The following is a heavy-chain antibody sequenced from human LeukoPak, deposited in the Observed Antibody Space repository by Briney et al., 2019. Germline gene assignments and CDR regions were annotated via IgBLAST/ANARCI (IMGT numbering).Heavy chain of an antibody. J-gene: IGHJ4*02. CDR3: AKAVVVPTIFGYYFDY. CDR1: GFTFSSYA. V-gene: IGHV3-23*01. D-gene: IGHD5-12*01. CDR2: ISGSGGST. Sequence: PGGSLRLSCAASGFTFSSYAMSWVRQAPGKGLEWVSIISGSGGSTYYADSVKGLFTISRDNSKNTMFLQMNSLRAEDTAVYYCAKAVVVPTIFGYYFDYWGQGTLLTVSS.